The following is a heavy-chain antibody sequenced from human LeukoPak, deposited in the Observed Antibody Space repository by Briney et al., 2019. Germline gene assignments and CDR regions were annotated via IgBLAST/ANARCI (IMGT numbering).Heavy chain of an antibody. CDR1: GYTFTSYG. Sequence: ASVKVSCKASGYTFTSYGISWARQAPGQGLEWMGRVSPYNGNTYYSQRFQDRVIITKDTSTGAAYMDLRDLRTDDTAMYYCARNGRVRRVVKDLFEYWGQGTLVAVSS. CDR2: VSPYNGNT. D-gene: IGHD3-10*01. V-gene: IGHV1-18*01. CDR3: ARNGRVRRVVKDLFEY. J-gene: IGHJ4*02.